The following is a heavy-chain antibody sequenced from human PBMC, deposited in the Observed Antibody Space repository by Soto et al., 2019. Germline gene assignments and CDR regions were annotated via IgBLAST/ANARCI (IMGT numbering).Heavy chain of an antibody. CDR3: AKDFTPDGYWDFDY. CDR1: GFTFSTYT. Sequence: GGSLRLSCAASGFTFSTYTMSWVRQPPGKGLEWVSAVLQTGSSTFYADSVKGRSTISRDNSKNTLYLQMNNLRAEDTAVYYCAKDFTPDGYWDFDYWGQGTLVTVSS. V-gene: IGHV3-23*01. CDR2: VLQTGSST. J-gene: IGHJ4*02. D-gene: IGHD4-17*01.